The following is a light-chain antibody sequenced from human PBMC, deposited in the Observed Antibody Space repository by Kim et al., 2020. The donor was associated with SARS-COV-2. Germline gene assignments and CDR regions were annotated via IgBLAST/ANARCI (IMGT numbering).Light chain of an antibody. Sequence: GAPGITARITCGGNNIAVKSVHWYQQRPGQAPVVVIYYTRDRPSGIPERFSGSTSGNTATLTINRVEAGDEADYYCQVWDNSAAVFGGGTQLTVL. J-gene: IGLJ2*01. V-gene: IGLV3-21*04. CDR3: QVWDNSAAV. CDR1: NIAVKS. CDR2: YTR.